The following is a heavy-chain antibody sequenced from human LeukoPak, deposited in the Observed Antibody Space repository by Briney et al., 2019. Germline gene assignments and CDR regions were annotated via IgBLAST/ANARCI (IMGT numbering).Heavy chain of an antibody. D-gene: IGHD3-10*01. CDR2: IGRSGSTI. CDR3: ARGSPCYHGSGTYSLLDC. J-gene: IGHJ4*02. CDR1: GFTFSDYY. V-gene: IGHV3-11*01. Sequence: GGSLRLSCAASGFTFSDYYMTWIRQAPGKGLEWVSYIGRSGSTIYYADSVRGRFTISRDDAKNSLYLQMNSLRAEDTAVYYCARGSPCYHGSGTYSLLDCWGLGTLVTVSS.